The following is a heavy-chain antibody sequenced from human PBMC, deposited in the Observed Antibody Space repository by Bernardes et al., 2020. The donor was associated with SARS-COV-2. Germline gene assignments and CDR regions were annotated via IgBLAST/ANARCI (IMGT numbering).Heavy chain of an antibody. CDR3: ARGTLTSRATYFFDS. J-gene: IGHJ4*02. V-gene: IGHV4-30-2*01. CDR1: GGSISSDDYS. Sequence: SETLSLTCAVSGGSISSDDYSWSWIRQPPGKGLEWIGYIYQSGTTYYNPSLKSRVTISLDRSKTHFSLNLSSVSAADTAMYYCARGTLTSRATYFFDSWGQGTLATVSS. CDR2: IYQSGTT.